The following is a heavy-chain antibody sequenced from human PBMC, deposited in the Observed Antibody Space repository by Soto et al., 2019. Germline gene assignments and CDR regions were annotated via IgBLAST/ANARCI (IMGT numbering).Heavy chain of an antibody. CDR2: INHSGST. Sequence: QSQTLSLTCAVYGGSFSGYYWSWIRQPPGKGLEWIGEINHSGSTNYNPSLKSRVTISVDTSKNQFSLKLSSVTAADTAVYYCAREIRTYYYGSGSYYRVWFDPWGQGTLVTVSS. D-gene: IGHD3-10*01. V-gene: IGHV4-34*01. CDR3: AREIRTYYYGSGSYYRVWFDP. CDR1: GGSFSGYY. J-gene: IGHJ5*02.